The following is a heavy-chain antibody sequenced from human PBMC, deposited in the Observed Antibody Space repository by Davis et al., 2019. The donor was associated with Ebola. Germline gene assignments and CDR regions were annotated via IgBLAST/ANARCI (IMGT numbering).Heavy chain of an antibody. CDR2: ISVRGGTS. D-gene: IGHD3-22*01. CDR1: GFTFSSYS. V-gene: IGHV3-23*01. Sequence: GGSLRLSCAASGFTFSSYSMSWVRHAPGKGLEWVSTISVRGGTSYYTDSVQGRFTISRDNSKNTLYLQMNSLRAEDTAVYYCAKDVFLQAGIYYSDTSASLPSWDYWGRGTLVTVSS. CDR3: AKDVFLQAGIYYSDTSASLPSWDY. J-gene: IGHJ4*02.